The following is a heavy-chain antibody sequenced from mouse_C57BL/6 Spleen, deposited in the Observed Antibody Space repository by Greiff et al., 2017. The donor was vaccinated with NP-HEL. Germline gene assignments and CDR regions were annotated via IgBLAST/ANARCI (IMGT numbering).Heavy chain of an antibody. CDR2: ISSGSSTI. Sequence: EVQLVESGGGLVKPGGSLTLSCAASGFTFSDYGMHWVRQAPEKGLEWVAYISSGSSTIYYADTVKGRFTISRDNAKNTLFLQMTSLRSEDTAMYYCASGGDYAMDYWGQGTSVTVSS. J-gene: IGHJ4*01. CDR1: GFTFSDYG. CDR3: ASGGDYAMDY. V-gene: IGHV5-17*01.